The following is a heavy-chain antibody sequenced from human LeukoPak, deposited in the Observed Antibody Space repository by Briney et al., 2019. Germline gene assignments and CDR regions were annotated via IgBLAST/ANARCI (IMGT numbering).Heavy chain of an antibody. Sequence: GGSLRLSCAASGFTFSDAWVSWVRQAPGKGREWIGRIKSETNGGTIDYAATVNGRFTLSRDDSKHTLDLQMNSLKTEDTGVYYCSAGTGRSDFDYWGQGTLVIVSS. J-gene: IGHJ4*02. D-gene: IGHD1-1*01. CDR3: SAGTGRSDFDY. V-gene: IGHV3-15*01. CDR2: IKSETNGGTI. CDR1: GFTFSDAW.